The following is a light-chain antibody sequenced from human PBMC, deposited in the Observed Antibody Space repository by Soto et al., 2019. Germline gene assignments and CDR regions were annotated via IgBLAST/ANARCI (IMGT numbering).Light chain of an antibody. CDR1: QSVSSD. V-gene: IGKV3-15*01. CDR2: AVS. Sequence: EIVLTQSPGTLSLSPGERATLSCRASQSVSSDLAWYQQKPGQAPRLLMYAVSTRPTGIPARFSGSGSGTEFTLTISSLQSEDFAVYYCQQYNNWPRTFGQGTQLDI. CDR3: QQYNNWPRT. J-gene: IGKJ1*01.